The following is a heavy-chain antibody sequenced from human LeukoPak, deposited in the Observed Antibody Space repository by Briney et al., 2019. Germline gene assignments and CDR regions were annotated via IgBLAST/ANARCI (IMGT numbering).Heavy chain of an antibody. CDR3: AKDVTGGRGYYFDY. CDR2: ISGGGDAT. D-gene: IGHD2-15*01. Sequence: PGGSLRLSCAASDFSFITYATSWVRQAPGKGLEWVSTISGGGDATYYADSVKGRFTISRDNSKNTLYLQMNSLRVEDTAVYYCAKDVTGGRGYYFDYWGQGTLVTVSS. J-gene: IGHJ4*02. V-gene: IGHV3-23*01. CDR1: DFSFITYA.